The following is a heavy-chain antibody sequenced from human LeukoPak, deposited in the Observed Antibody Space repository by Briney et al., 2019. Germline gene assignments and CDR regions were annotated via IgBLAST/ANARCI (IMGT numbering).Heavy chain of an antibody. V-gene: IGHV4-59*08. CDR1: GGSISSYY. CDR3: ARHRPGYSSSRFDP. J-gene: IGHJ5*02. Sequence: PSETLSLTCTGSGGSISSYYWSWIRQPPGKGLEWIGYIYYSGSTNYNPSLKGRVTISVDTSKNQFSLKLSSVTAADTAVYYCARHRPGYSSSRFDPWGQGTLVTVS. D-gene: IGHD6-19*01. CDR2: IYYSGST.